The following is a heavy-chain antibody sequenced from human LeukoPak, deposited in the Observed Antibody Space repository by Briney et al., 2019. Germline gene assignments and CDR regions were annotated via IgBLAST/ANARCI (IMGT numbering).Heavy chain of an antibody. CDR1: GFTFSSYW. J-gene: IGHJ4*02. D-gene: IGHD7-27*01. V-gene: IGHV3-7*04. CDR3: GRYTRSGDSVY. CDR2: IKQDGSEK. Sequence: GGSLRLSCAASGFTFSSYWMSWVRQAPGKGLEWVANIKQDGSEKQYVDSVKGRFAISRDNAENSLYLQMNSLKAEDTAVYYCGRYTRSGDSVYWGQGTLVTVSS.